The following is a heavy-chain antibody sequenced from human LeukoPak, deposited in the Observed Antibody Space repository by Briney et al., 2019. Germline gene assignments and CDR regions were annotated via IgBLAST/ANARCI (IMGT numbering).Heavy chain of an antibody. Sequence: SVKLSCKASGGTFSIYAISWVRQAPGQGLEWMGGTIPIFGTANYAQKFQGRVTITADESTSTAYMELSSLRSEDTAVYYCARDKFGGSSSLIDYWGQGTLVTVSS. V-gene: IGHV1-69*13. CDR1: GGTFSIYA. CDR2: TIPIFGTA. J-gene: IGHJ4*02. CDR3: ARDKFGGSSSLIDY. D-gene: IGHD6-13*01.